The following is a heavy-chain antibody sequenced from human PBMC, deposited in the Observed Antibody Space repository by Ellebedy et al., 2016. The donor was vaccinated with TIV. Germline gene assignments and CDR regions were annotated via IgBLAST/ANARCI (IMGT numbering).Heavy chain of an antibody. CDR2: INAGNGNT. Sequence: ASVKVSCKASGYTFTSYAMHWVRQAPGQRLEWMGWINAGNGNTKYSQKFQGRVTITRDTSASTAYMELSSLRSEDTAVYYCARDLQDHDYGDDTGFGWFDPWGQGTLVTVSS. CDR1: GYTFTSYA. D-gene: IGHD4-17*01. V-gene: IGHV1-3*01. J-gene: IGHJ5*02. CDR3: ARDLQDHDYGDDTGFGWFDP.